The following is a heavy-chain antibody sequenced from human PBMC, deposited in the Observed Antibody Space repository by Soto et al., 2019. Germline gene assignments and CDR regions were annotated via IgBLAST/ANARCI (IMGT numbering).Heavy chain of an antibody. Sequence: PGESLKISCKGSGYSFTSYWIGWVRQMPGKGLEWMGIIYPGDSDTRYSPSFQGQVTISADKSISTAYLQWSSLKASDTAMYYCARHGIRYDTAAAYRPIFAYWGQRTLVTVSS. J-gene: IGHJ4*01. D-gene: IGHD5-18*01. CDR1: GYSFTSYW. CDR3: ARHGIRYDTAAAYRPIFAY. V-gene: IGHV5-51*01. CDR2: IYPGDSDT.